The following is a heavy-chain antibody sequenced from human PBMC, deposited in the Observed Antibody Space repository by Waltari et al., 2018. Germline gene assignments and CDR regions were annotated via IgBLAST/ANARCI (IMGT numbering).Heavy chain of an antibody. J-gene: IGHJ3*02. D-gene: IGHD3-3*01. CDR1: GLACSDSA. CDR2: ISHTSKTI. Sequence: EVQLMQSGGGLVQPGGSLTLPCTASGLACSDSARNWVRQAPGRGLEWLSYISHTSKTIYYADSVKGRLTVSRDNAKNSLYLQMNSLSAEDTAVYFCAKSSGFYLRSDTFDMWGQGTRVTVSS. CDR3: AKSSGFYLRSDTFDM. V-gene: IGHV3-48*01.